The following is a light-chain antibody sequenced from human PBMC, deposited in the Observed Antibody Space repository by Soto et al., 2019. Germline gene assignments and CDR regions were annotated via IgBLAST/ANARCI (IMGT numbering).Light chain of an antibody. CDR3: HQYGSSPRT. J-gene: IGKJ1*01. Sequence: EIVLTQSPGTLSLSPGERATLSCGASQSFTSNYLAWHQQKPGQAPRLLIYGASTRATGIPDRFSGSGSGTDFTLTISRLEPEDFAVYYCHQYGSSPRTFGQGTKVDIK. CDR1: QSFTSNY. V-gene: IGKV3-20*01. CDR2: GAS.